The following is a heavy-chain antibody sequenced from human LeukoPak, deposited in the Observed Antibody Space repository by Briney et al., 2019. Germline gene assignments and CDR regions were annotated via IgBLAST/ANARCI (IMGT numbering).Heavy chain of an antibody. D-gene: IGHD5-24*01. CDR1: GYIFTNFG. CDR3: AVGGGYNYQGQSWDF. Sequence: EASVKVSCKASGYIFTNFGISWVRQARGQGLEWMGWISGYNGNTKYVQKFQGRVTMTTDTSTSTAYMELRSLRSDDTAVYYCAVGGGYNYQGQSWDFWGQGTLVTVSS. CDR2: ISGYNGNT. J-gene: IGHJ4*02. V-gene: IGHV1-18*01.